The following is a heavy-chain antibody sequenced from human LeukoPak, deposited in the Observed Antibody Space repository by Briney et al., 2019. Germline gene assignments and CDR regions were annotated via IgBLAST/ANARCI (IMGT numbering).Heavy chain of an antibody. Sequence: ASVKVSCKVSGYTLTELSMRWVRQATGKGLEWMGGFDPEDGETIYAQKFQGRVTMTEDTSTDTAYMELSSLRSEDTAVYYCARAGGDYYYYYMDVWGKGTTVTVSS. CDR2: FDPEDGET. J-gene: IGHJ6*03. D-gene: IGHD3-16*01. CDR1: GYTLTELS. V-gene: IGHV1-24*01. CDR3: ARAGGDYYYYYMDV.